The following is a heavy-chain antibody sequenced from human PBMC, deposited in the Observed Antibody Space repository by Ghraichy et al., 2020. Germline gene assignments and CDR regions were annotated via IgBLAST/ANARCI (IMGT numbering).Heavy chain of an antibody. D-gene: IGHD3-10*01. CDR3: ARLYYYGSGSSSIFDY. V-gene: IGHV4-39*01. CDR2: IYYSGST. J-gene: IGHJ4*02. Sequence: SETLSLTCTVSGGSISSSSYYWGWIRQPPGKGLEWIGSIYYSGSTYYNPSLKSRVTISVDTSKNQFSLKLSSVTAADTAVYYCARLYYYGSGSSSIFDYWGQGTLVTVSS. CDR1: GGSISSSSYY.